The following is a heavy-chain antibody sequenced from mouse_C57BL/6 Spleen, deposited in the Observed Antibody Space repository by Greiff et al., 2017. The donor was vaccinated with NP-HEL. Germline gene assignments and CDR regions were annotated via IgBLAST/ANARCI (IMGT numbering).Heavy chain of an antibody. CDR2: IDPETGGT. D-gene: IGHD2-5*01. V-gene: IGHV1-15*01. CDR3: RDYSKGYYAMDY. CDR1: GYTFTDYE. Sequence: VQLQQSGAELVRPGASVTLSCKASGYTFTDYEMHWVKQTPVHGLEWIGAIDPETGGTDYNQKFKGKAILTADKSSSTAYMELRSLTSEDSAVYYCRDYSKGYYAMDYWGQGTSVTVSS. J-gene: IGHJ4*01.